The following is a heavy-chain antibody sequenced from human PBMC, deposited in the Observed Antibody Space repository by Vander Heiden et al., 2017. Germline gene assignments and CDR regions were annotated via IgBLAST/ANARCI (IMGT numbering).Heavy chain of an antibody. Sequence: QVQLQQWGAGLLKPSETLSLTCAVYGGSFSGYYWSWIRQPPGKGLEWIGEINHSGSTNYNPSLKSRVTISVDTSKNQFSLKLSSVTAADTAVYYCASWGGDHPWDYWGQGTLVTVSS. CDR3: ASWGGDHPWDY. J-gene: IGHJ4*02. CDR1: GGSFSGYY. CDR2: INHSGST. V-gene: IGHV4-34*01. D-gene: IGHD2-21*02.